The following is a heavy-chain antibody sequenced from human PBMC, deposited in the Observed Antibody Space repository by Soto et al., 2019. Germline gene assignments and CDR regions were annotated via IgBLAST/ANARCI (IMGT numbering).Heavy chain of an antibody. CDR1: GSSISSGGYS. J-gene: IGHJ4*02. V-gene: IGHV4-30-2*01. Sequence: SETLSLTCAVSGSSISSGGYSWSWIRQPPGKGLEWIGYIYHSGSTYYNPSLKSRVTISVDRSKNQFSLKLSSVTAADTAVYYCARGRRGYSYGCDYWGQGTLVTVSS. D-gene: IGHD5-18*01. CDR2: IYHSGST. CDR3: ARGRRGYSYGCDY.